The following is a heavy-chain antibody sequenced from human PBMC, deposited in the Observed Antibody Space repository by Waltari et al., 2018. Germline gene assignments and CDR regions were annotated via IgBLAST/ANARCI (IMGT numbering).Heavy chain of an antibody. Sequence: QVQLVQSGAEVKKPGSSVKVSCKASGGTFSSYAISWVRQAPGQGLEWMGRITPIFGTANYAQKFQGRVTITADKSTSTAYMVLSSLRSEDTAVYYCARDSDFRCDAFDIWGQGTMVTVSS. CDR3: ARDSDFRCDAFDI. D-gene: IGHD3-3*01. V-gene: IGHV1-69*14. CDR2: ITPIFGTA. CDR1: GGTFSSYA. J-gene: IGHJ3*02.